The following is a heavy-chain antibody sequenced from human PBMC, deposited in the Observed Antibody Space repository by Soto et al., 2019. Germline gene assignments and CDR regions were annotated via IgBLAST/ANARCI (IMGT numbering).Heavy chain of an antibody. CDR2: IYSGGST. CDR1: GFTVSSNY. D-gene: IGHD5-18*01. CDR3: ARGKNSYGYYDFDY. Sequence: GGSLRLSCAASGFTVSSNYMSWVRQAPGKGLEWDSVIYSGGSTYYADSVKGRFTISRDNSKNTLYLQMNSLRAEDTAVYYCARGKNSYGYYDFDYLGQGALVTVSS. V-gene: IGHV3-53*01. J-gene: IGHJ4*02.